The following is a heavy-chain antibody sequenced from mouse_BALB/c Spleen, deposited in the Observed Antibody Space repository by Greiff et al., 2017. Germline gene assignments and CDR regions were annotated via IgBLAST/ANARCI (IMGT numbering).Heavy chain of an antibody. Sequence: EVQLVESGGGLVKPGGSLKLSCAASGFTFSSYAMSLVRQSPEKRLEWVAEISSGGSYTYYPDTVTGRFTISRDNAKNTLYLEMSSLRSEDTAMYYCARDCYDWGQGTSVTVSS. V-gene: IGHV5-9-4*01. CDR1: GFTFSSYA. CDR2: ISSGGSYT. CDR3: ARDCYD. D-gene: IGHD1-1*01. J-gene: IGHJ4*01.